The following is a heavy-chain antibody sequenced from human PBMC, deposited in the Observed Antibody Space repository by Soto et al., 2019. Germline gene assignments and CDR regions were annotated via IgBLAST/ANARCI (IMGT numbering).Heavy chain of an antibody. CDR2: ISKDGMNK. D-gene: IGHD3-16*02. Sequence: QVRLVESGGGVVQPGRSLRLSCTASGFSFSSYAMYWFRQPPGKGLEWVAVISKDGMNKNYADSVKGRVTVSRDNANYXLXXXXXXXXXXXXXXXXXXXXXXXXXYFVKWFEPWGQGTLVTVSS. CDR3: XXXXXXXXYFVKWFEP. V-gene: IGHV3-30*04. CDR1: GFSFSSYA. J-gene: IGHJ5*02.